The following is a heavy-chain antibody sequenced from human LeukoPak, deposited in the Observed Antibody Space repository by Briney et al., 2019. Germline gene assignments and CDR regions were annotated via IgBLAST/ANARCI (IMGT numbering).Heavy chain of an antibody. V-gene: IGHV4-30-4*01. D-gene: IGHD2-8*02. Sequence: PSETLSLTCTVSGDSITSGDYYWSWIRQPPGKGLEGIGYSHYSGITSYNPSLRRRVTISGDTSKNQLSLRLTSVTAADTAMYYCARDAYCAGGRCPGAWFDPWGQGTLVTVSS. CDR3: ARDAYCAGGRCPGAWFDP. J-gene: IGHJ5*02. CDR2: SHYSGIT. CDR1: GDSITSGDYY.